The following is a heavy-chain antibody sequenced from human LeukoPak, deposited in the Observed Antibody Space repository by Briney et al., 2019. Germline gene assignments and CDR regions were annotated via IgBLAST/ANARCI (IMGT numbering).Heavy chain of an antibody. CDR2: IKQDGSER. V-gene: IGHV3-7*01. CDR1: GFMFSRHW. CDR3: ARDGGHSTDFDY. Sequence: TGGSLRLSCAPSGFMFSRHWMSWVRQAPGKGPEWVANIKQDGSERYYVDSVKGRFTISRDNAKNSLYLQMNSLRAEDTAVYYCARDGGHSTDFDYWGQGTLVTVSS. D-gene: IGHD2/OR15-2a*01. J-gene: IGHJ4*02.